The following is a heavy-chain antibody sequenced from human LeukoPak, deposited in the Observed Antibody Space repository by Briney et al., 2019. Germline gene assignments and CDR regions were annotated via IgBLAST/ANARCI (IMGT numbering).Heavy chain of an antibody. D-gene: IGHD3-22*01. V-gene: IGHV3-23*01. CDR2: ISSSGDNT. CDR3: AKGSYYDSGGSFYFDY. Sequence: GGSLRLSCAASGFTFSSYAMSWVRQAPGKGLEWVSGISSSGDNTYYADSVKGRFTISRDNSKNTLYVQVNSLGTEDTAAYYCAKGSYYDSGGSFYFDYWGQGTLVTVSS. J-gene: IGHJ4*02. CDR1: GFTFSSYA.